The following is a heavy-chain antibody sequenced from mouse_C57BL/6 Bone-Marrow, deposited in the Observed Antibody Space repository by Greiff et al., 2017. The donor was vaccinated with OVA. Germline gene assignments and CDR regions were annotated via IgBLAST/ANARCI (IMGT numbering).Heavy chain of an antibody. V-gene: IGHV1-26*01. CDR1: GYTFTDYY. CDR3: ARETTVAYYAMDY. D-gene: IGHD1-1*01. CDR2: INPNNGGT. J-gene: IGHJ4*01. Sequence: EVQLQQSGPELVKPGASVKISCKASGYTFTDYYMNWVKQSHGKSLEWIGDINPNNGGTSYNQKFKGKATLTVDKSSSTAYMELRSLTSEDSAVYYCARETTVAYYAMDYWGQGTSVTVSS.